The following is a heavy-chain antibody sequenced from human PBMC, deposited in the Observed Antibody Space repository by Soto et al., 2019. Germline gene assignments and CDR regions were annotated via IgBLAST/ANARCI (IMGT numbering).Heavy chain of an antibody. CDR2: ISSTYSTT. D-gene: IGHD4-17*01. V-gene: IGHV3-11*01. Sequence: PGGSLRLSCAASGFTFSDYYMNWIRQAPGKGLEWVSYISSTYSTTHYADSVKGRFTISRDNAKNLLYLQMNSLRAEDTAVYYCARSHDYGDSRDSWGQGTLVTVSS. CDR1: GFTFSDYY. J-gene: IGHJ4*02. CDR3: ARSHDYGDSRDS.